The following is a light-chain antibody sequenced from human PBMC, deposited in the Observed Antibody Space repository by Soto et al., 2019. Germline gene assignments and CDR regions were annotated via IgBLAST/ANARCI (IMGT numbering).Light chain of an antibody. CDR3: SSYTTSGTYG. V-gene: IGLV2-14*01. J-gene: IGLJ1*01. CDR2: EVS. Sequence: QSALTQPASVSGSPGQSITISCTGTSSDVGGYNYVSWYQQHPGKAPKLMISEVSHRPSGVSTRFSGSKSGNTASLTISGLQAEDEADYYCSSYTTSGTYGFGAGTKVTVL. CDR1: SSDVGGYNY.